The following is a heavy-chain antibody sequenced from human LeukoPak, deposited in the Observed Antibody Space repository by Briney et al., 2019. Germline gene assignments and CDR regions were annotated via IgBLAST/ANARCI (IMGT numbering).Heavy chain of an antibody. Sequence: GGSLRLSCAASGFTFSDHYIDWVRQAPGKGLEWVGRIRNKANSYTTEYAASVKGRFIISRDDSKNSLYLRMNSLKTEDTAVXXCARVGIVGATGYFDNWGQGTLVTVSS. CDR1: GFTFSDHY. J-gene: IGHJ4*02. CDR2: IRNKANSYTT. CDR3: ARVGIVGATGYFDN. D-gene: IGHD1-26*01. V-gene: IGHV3-72*01.